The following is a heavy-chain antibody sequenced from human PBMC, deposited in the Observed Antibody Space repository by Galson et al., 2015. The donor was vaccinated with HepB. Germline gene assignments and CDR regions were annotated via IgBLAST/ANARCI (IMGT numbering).Heavy chain of an antibody. D-gene: IGHD4-17*01. CDR2: INHSGST. CDR3: ARGDNPDYGDYASAYYYMDV. Sequence: LSLTCAVYGGSFSGYYWSWIRQPPGKGLAWIGEINHSGSTNYNPSLKSRVTISVDTSKNQFSLKLSSVTAADTAVYYCARGDNPDYGDYASAYYYMDVWGKGTTVTV. J-gene: IGHJ6*03. V-gene: IGHV4-34*01. CDR1: GGSFSGYY.